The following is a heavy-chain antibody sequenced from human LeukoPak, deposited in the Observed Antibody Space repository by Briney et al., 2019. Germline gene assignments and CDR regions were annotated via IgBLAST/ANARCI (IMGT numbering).Heavy chain of an antibody. J-gene: IGHJ5*02. D-gene: IGHD3-3*01. CDR1: GGSFSGYY. Sequence: SETLSLTCAVYGGSFSGYYWSWIRQPPGKGLEWIGEINHSGSTNYNPSLKSRVTISVDTSKNQFSLKLSSVTAADTAVYYCARLGITIFGVARIWFDPWGQGTLVTVSS. CDR3: ARLGITIFGVARIWFDP. V-gene: IGHV4-34*01. CDR2: INHSGST.